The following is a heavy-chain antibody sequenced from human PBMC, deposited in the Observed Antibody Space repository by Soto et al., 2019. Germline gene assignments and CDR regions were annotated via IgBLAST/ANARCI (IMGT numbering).Heavy chain of an antibody. Sequence: QVQLQQWGAGLLKPSETLSLTCAVYGGSFSGYYWSWIRQPPGKGLEWIGEINHSRSTNYNPSLKSRVTISVDTSKNQFSLKLSSVTAADTAVYYCAGFNSRGYYYYYMDVWGKGTTVTVSS. CDR3: AGFNSRGYYYYYMDV. J-gene: IGHJ6*03. V-gene: IGHV4-34*01. CDR2: INHSRST. CDR1: GGSFSGYY. D-gene: IGHD6-13*01.